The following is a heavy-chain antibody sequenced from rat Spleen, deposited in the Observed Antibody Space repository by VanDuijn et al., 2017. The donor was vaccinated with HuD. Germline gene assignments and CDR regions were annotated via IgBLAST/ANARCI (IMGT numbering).Heavy chain of an antibody. CDR3: TRVDYPGVAHYFDY. D-gene: IGHD1-4*01. J-gene: IGHJ2*01. Sequence: EVQLVESDGDLVQPGRSLKLSCATSGFTFSDFYMAWVRQAPTKGLEWVASISFEGSGTYYGDSVKGRFTVSRDNAKSTLYLQMNSLRSEDTATYYCTRVDYPGVAHYFDYWGQGVMVTVSS. V-gene: IGHV5-22*01. CDR1: GFTFSDFY. CDR2: ISFEGSGT.